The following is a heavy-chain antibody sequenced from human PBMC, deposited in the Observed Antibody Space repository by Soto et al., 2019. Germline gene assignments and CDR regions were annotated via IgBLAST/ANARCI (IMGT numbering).Heavy chain of an antibody. J-gene: IGHJ4*02. CDR3: ARESDGYGVDY. V-gene: IGHV4-30-2*01. CDR1: GGSISSGDYS. Sequence: QLQLQESGSGLVKPSQTLSLTCAVSGGSISSGDYSWSWIRQPPGKGLEWIGYIYHSGSTYYNPSLKSRVTISVDRSKNQFSLKLSSVTAADTAVYYCARESDGYGVDYWGQGTLVTVSS. CDR2: IYHSGST. D-gene: IGHD5-12*01.